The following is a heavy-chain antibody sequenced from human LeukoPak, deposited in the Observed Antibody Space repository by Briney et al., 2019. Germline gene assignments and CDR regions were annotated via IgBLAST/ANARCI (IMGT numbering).Heavy chain of an antibody. V-gene: IGHV3-74*01. Sequence: GGSLRLSCAASGFTFSSYWMHWVRQAPGKWLVWVSRINSDGSSTTYADSVKGRFTISRDNAKNTLYLQMNSLRAEDTAVYYCARPDYGGNFPYDYWGQGTLVTVSS. D-gene: IGHD4-23*01. CDR3: ARPDYGGNFPYDY. J-gene: IGHJ4*02. CDR1: GFTFSSYW. CDR2: INSDGSST.